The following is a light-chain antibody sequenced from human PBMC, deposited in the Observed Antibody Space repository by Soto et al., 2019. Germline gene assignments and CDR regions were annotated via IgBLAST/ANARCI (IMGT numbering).Light chain of an antibody. Sequence: EIVLTQSPGTLSLSPGERATLSCRASQSISVTYLAWYQQKPGRAPRILIYGASNRATGIPDRFSGSGSGTDFTLTISRLEPEDFAVYYCQHYGISPPWTFGQGTKVEI. CDR3: QHYGISPPWT. V-gene: IGKV3-20*01. CDR1: QSISVTY. CDR2: GAS. J-gene: IGKJ1*01.